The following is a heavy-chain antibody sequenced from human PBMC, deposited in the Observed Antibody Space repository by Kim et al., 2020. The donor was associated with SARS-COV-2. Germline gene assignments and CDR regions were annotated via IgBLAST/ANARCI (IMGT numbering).Heavy chain of an antibody. Sequence: SVKGRFTISRDDSKTPAYLEMSGLKTEDTALYYCTRIPATTLAFWDAFDIWGQGTMVTVSS. J-gene: IGHJ3*02. V-gene: IGHV3-73*01. D-gene: IGHD1-1*01. CDR3: TRIPATTLAFWDAFDI.